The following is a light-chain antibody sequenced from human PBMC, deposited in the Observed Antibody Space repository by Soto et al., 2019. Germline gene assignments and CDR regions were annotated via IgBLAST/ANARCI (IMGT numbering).Light chain of an antibody. J-gene: IGKJ1*01. CDR3: QQANNFPWT. V-gene: IGKV1-12*01. Sequence: IQMTHSPSSVSASVGDRVTITCRASQGIGRWLAWYQQKPGKAPKLLISAAASLQSGVPSRFRGSGSGTGFTLTISNLQPEDFATYYCQQANNFPWTFGRGTKVDIK. CDR1: QGIGRW. CDR2: AAA.